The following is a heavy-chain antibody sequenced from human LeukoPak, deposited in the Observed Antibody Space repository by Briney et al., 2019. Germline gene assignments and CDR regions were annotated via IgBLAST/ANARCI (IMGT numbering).Heavy chain of an antibody. J-gene: IGHJ3*02. D-gene: IGHD1-7*01. V-gene: IGHV5-51*01. Sequence: GESLKISCKGSGYSFTSYWVGWVRQMPGKGLEWMGIIYPGDSDTRYSPSFLGQVAISADKYRSVAYLQWRSLKASDTAIYFCARRRRGTWGAFDIWGQGTMVTVSS. CDR1: GYSFTSYW. CDR3: ARRRRGTWGAFDI. CDR2: IYPGDSDT.